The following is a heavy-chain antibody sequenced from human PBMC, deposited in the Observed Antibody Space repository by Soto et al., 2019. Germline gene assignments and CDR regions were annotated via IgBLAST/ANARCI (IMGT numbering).Heavy chain of an antibody. V-gene: IGHV1-18*04. CDR1: GYTFTGYY. Sequence: ASVKVSCKASGYTFTGYYMHWVRQAPGQGLEWMGWISAYNGNTNYAQKLQGRVTMTTDTSTSTAYMELRSLRSDDTAVYYCALAHTPRPRDFWSGYYATYYYYGMDVWGQGTTVTVSS. D-gene: IGHD3-3*01. CDR2: ISAYNGNT. CDR3: ALAHTPRPRDFWSGYYATYYYYGMDV. J-gene: IGHJ6*02.